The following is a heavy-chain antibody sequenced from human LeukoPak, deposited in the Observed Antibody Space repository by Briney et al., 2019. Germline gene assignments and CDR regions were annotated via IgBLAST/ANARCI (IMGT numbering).Heavy chain of an antibody. D-gene: IGHD6-19*01. CDR1: GFTFSDYW. J-gene: IGHJ4*02. V-gene: IGHV3-7*01. Sequence: GGSLRLSCVVSGFTFSDYWMSWVRQAPGKGLEWVANIKQDGSEKYYVDSVAGRFTISRDNAKNSLFLQMNSLRAEDTAVFYCARVAGGIPDYWGQGTLVTVSS. CDR3: ARVAGGIPDY. CDR2: IKQDGSEK.